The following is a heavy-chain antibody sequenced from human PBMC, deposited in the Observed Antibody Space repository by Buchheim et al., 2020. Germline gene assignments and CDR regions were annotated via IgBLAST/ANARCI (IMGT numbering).Heavy chain of an antibody. D-gene: IGHD3-22*01. CDR3: VRKHNSAHYQFFDY. Sequence: EVHLVESGGGLVQPGGSLRLSCAVSGFSFSTYWMSWVRQAPGKGLEWVANINQDGSGKNYMDSVRGRFTVSRDNAKNYLYLQMDSLRDEDTAVYSCVRKHNSAHYQFFDYWGQGTL. CDR2: INQDGSGK. CDR1: GFSFSTYW. V-gene: IGHV3-7*01. J-gene: IGHJ4*01.